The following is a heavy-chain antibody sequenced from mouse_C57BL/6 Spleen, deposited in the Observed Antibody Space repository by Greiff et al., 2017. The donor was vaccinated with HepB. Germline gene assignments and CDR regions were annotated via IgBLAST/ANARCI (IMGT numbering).Heavy chain of an antibody. Sequence: QVQLQQSGPELVKPGASVKISCKASGYAFSSSWMNWVKQRPGKGLEWIGRIYPGDGDTNYNGKFKGKATLTADKSSSTAYMQLSSLTSEDSAVYFCARSRYGSSLYYYAMDYWGQGTSVTVSS. D-gene: IGHD1-1*01. V-gene: IGHV1-82*01. CDR3: ARSRYGSSLYYYAMDY. J-gene: IGHJ4*01. CDR1: GYAFSSSW. CDR2: IYPGDGDT.